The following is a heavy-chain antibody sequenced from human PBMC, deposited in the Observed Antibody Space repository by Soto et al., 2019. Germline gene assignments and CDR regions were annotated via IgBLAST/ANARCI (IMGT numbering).Heavy chain of an antibody. D-gene: IGHD6-13*01. CDR1: GFTFSSYW. CDR3: ARDSSSWLTYYYYYYGMDV. Sequence: GGSLRLSCAASGFTFSSYWMSWVRQAPGKGLEWVANIKQGGSEKYYVDSVKGRFTISRDNAKNSLYLQMNSLRAEDTAVYYCARDSSSWLTYYYYYYGMDVWGQGTTVTVSS. J-gene: IGHJ6*02. V-gene: IGHV3-7*05. CDR2: IKQGGSEK.